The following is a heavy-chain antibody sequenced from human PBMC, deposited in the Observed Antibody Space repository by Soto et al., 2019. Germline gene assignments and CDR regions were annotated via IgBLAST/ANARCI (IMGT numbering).Heavy chain of an antibody. D-gene: IGHD3-3*01. CDR3: AKDRQPDGFWPFDH. CDR2: IYGGGDGI. Sequence: EVQLVESGGGLVQPGGSLRLSCVGSGFPFSTYTMSWVRQAPGQGLEWLSGIYGGGDGISYAASVKGRFTISRDNSRSTLYLQMNSLRSDDTAIYYCAKDRQPDGFWPFDHWGRGTLIVVSS. J-gene: IGHJ4*02. CDR1: GFPFSTYT. V-gene: IGHV3-23*04.